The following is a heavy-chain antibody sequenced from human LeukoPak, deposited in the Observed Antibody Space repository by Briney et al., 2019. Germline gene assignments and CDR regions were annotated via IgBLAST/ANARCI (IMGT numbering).Heavy chain of an antibody. Sequence: SETLSLTCTVSGGSISSGSYYWSWIRQPAGKGLEWIGYIYYSGSTNYNPSLKSRVTISVDTSKNQFSLKLSSVTAADTAVYYCARARFRGVQDYWGQGTLVTVSS. V-gene: IGHV4-61*10. CDR3: ARARFRGVQDY. J-gene: IGHJ4*02. CDR2: IYYSGST. CDR1: GGSISSGSYY. D-gene: IGHD3-10*01.